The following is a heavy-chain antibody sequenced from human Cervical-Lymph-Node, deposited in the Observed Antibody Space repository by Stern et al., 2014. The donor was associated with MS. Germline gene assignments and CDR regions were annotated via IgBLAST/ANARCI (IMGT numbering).Heavy chain of an antibody. J-gene: IGHJ6*02. D-gene: IGHD5-12*01. V-gene: IGHV3-7*01. CDR1: GFTFGTYW. Sequence: EVQLEESGGGLVQPGGSLRLSCAASGFTFGTYWMTWVRQAPGKGLEWVANIKQDGSEKYYVDSVKGRFTISRDNANNSLYLQMNSLRAEDTAVYYCVRDRYRGPEYYFYYGMDVWGRGTTVTVSS. CDR2: IKQDGSEK. CDR3: VRDRYRGPEYYFYYGMDV.